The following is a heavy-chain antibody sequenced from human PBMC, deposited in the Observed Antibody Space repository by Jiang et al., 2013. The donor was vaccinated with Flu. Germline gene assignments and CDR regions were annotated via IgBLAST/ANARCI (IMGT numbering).Heavy chain of an antibody. J-gene: IGHJ5*02. CDR3: AHRNMTTSLLGFDP. D-gene: IGHD3-16*01. CDR2: IYWDDDK. V-gene: IGHV2-5*02. Sequence: KPTQTLTLTCTFSGFSLSTSEVSVGWIRQPPGKALEWLALIYWDDDKRYSPSLKSRLTITKDTSKNQVVLTMTNMDPVDTATYYCAHRNMTTSLLGFDPWGQGTLVTVSS. CDR1: GFSLSTSEVS.